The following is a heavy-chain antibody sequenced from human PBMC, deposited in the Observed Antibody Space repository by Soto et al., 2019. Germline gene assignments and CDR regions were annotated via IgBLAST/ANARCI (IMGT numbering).Heavy chain of an antibody. D-gene: IGHD3-10*01. V-gene: IGHV4-4*02. Sequence: QVHLQESGPGLVKPSGTLSLTCGVSGGSINSINWWSWVRQTPGKGLEWIGEIYHNGRSNYNPSLQSRVTLSIDKSKNQFFLNLTTATAADTAVYYCARSHGLVPNHDFDPWGQGTLVIIYS. CDR3: ARSHGLVPNHDFDP. J-gene: IGHJ5*02. CDR1: GGSINSINW. CDR2: IYHNGRS.